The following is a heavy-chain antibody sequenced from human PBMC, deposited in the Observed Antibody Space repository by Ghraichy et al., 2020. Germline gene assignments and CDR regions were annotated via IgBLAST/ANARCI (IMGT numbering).Heavy chain of an antibody. V-gene: IGHV4-59*01. CDR3: ARVGYYGSGSYKNWFDP. Sequence: SETLSLTCTVSGGSISSYYWTWIRQPPGKGLDWIGYIYYSGSTNYNPSLKSRVTISVDTSKNQFSLKLGSVTAADTAVYYCARVGYYGSGSYKNWFDPWGQGTLVTVSS. J-gene: IGHJ5*02. CDR1: GGSISSYY. CDR2: IYYSGST. D-gene: IGHD3-10*01.